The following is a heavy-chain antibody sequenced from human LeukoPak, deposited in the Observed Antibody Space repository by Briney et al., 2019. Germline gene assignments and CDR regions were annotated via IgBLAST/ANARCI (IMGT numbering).Heavy chain of an antibody. J-gene: IGHJ4*02. CDR1: GGSISSYY. V-gene: IGHV4-59*12. CDR2: IYYSGST. Sequence: SETLSLTCTVSGGSISSYYWSWIRQPPGKGLEWIGYIYYSGSTNYNPSLKSRVTISVDTSKNQFSLKLSSVTAADTAVYYCARGPYDSSGYYEYYFDYWGQGTLVTVSS. D-gene: IGHD3-22*01. CDR3: ARGPYDSSGYYEYYFDY.